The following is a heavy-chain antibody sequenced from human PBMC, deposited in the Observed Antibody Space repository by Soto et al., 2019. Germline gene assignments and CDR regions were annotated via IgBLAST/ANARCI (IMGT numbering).Heavy chain of an antibody. CDR3: AKDLEVLWFGELFPLGHYYYGMDV. Sequence: EVQLWESWGGLVQPGGSLRLSCAASGFTFSSYAMSWFRQAPGKGLEWFSAISGSGGSTYYADSVKGRFTISRDNCKNTLYLQMDSLRVEDTAVYYCAKDLEVLWFGELFPLGHYYYGMDVWGQGTTVTVSS. CDR1: GFTFSSYA. CDR2: ISGSGGST. D-gene: IGHD3-10*01. V-gene: IGHV3-23*01. J-gene: IGHJ6*02.